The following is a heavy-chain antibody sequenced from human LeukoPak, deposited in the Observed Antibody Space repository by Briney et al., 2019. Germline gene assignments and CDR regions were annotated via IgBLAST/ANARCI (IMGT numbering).Heavy chain of an antibody. CDR2: IYYSGSA. V-gene: IGHV4-30-4*08. CDR1: GGSISSGDYY. Sequence: SETLSLTCTVSGGSISSGDYYWSWIRQPPGKGLEWIGYIYYSGSAYYNPSLKSRVTISVDTSKNQFSLKLSSVTAADTAVYYCAREYYYDSSGYFLWGQGTLVTVSS. CDR3: AREYYYDSSGYFL. D-gene: IGHD3-22*01. J-gene: IGHJ4*02.